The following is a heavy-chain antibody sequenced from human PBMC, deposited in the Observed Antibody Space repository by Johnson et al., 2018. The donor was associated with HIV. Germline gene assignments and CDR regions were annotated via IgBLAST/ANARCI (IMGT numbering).Heavy chain of an antibody. V-gene: IGHV3-64*04. CDR1: GIIVSSHY. CDR2: ISSNGGSK. D-gene: IGHD2-2*01. CDR3: ARGEYQLLSGGFAFDI. J-gene: IGHJ3*02. Sequence: QVQLVESGGGLVQPGGSLTLSCAASGIIVSSHYMSWVRQAPGKGLEYVSAISSNGGSKYYADSVKGRFTISRDNSKNTLYLQMNSLRAEDTAVYYCARGEYQLLSGGFAFDIWGQGTMVTVSS.